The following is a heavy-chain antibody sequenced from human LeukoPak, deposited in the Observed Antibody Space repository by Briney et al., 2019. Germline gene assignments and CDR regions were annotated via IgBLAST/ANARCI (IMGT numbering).Heavy chain of an antibody. J-gene: IGHJ6*04. CDR1: GFTFSNYA. Sequence: GGSLRLSCAASGFTFSNYAMHWVRQAPGKGLEWVSYISSSSTIYYADSVKGRFTISRDNAKNSLYLQMNSLRAEDTAVYYCAELGITMIGGVWGKGTTVTISS. D-gene: IGHD3-10*02. CDR2: ISSSSTI. CDR3: AELGITMIGGV. V-gene: IGHV3-69-1*02.